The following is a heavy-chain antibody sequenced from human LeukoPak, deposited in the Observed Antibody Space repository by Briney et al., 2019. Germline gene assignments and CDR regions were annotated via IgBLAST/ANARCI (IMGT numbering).Heavy chain of an antibody. CDR3: ARHNWNYDFDY. Sequence: SETLSLTCTVSGGSISSYYWSWIRQPPGKGLEWIGYIYYSGSTNYNPSLKSRVTISVDTSKNQFSLKLSSVTAADPAVYYCARHNWNYDFDYWGQGTLVTVSS. J-gene: IGHJ4*02. CDR1: GGSISSYY. V-gene: IGHV4-59*01. D-gene: IGHD1-7*01. CDR2: IYYSGST.